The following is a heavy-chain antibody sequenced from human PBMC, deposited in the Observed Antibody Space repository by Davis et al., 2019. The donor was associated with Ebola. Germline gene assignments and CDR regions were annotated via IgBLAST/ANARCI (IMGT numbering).Heavy chain of an antibody. CDR3: ARVNGDFYSYGMDV. J-gene: IGHJ6*02. Sequence: SETLSLTCAVYGGSFSGYYWSWIRQPPGKGLEWIGEINHSGSTNYNPSLKSRVTISVDTSKNQFSLKLSSVTAADTAVYYCARVNGDFYSYGMDVWGQGTTVTVSS. V-gene: IGHV4-34*01. CDR1: GGSFSGYY. CDR2: INHSGST. D-gene: IGHD2-8*01.